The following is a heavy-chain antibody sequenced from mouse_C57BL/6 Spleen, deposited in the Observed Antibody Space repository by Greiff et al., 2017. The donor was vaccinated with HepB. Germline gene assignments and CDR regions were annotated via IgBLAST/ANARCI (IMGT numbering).Heavy chain of an antibody. CDR2: ISSGGSYT. CDR3: ARHARVVATTMDY. CDR1: GFTFSSYG. Sequence: EVNVVESGGDLVKPGGSLKLSCAASGFTFSSYGMPWVRQTPDKRLEWVATISSGGSYTYYPDSVKGRFTISRDNAKNTRYLQMSSLKSEDTAMYYVARHARVVATTMDYWGQGTSVTVSS. D-gene: IGHD1-1*01. J-gene: IGHJ4*01. V-gene: IGHV5-6*01.